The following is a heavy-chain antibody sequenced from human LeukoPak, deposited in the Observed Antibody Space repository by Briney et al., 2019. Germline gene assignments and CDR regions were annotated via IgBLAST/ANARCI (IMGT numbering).Heavy chain of an antibody. J-gene: IGHJ4*02. Sequence: GGSLRLSCAASGFSFSDSYMTWIRQAPGKGLECVSYISSDGGTTHYADSVQGRFTISRANAKNSLYLHMSSLTADDTAIYFCARARGSYSFDYWGQGTLVTVSP. CDR1: GFSFSDSY. CDR3: ARARGSYSFDY. V-gene: IGHV3-11*01. CDR2: ISSDGGTT. D-gene: IGHD3-10*01.